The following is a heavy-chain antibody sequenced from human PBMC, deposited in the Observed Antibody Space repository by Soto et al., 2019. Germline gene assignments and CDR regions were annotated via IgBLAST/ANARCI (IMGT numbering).Heavy chain of an antibody. Sequence: SETLSLTCTVSGGSISSGGYYWSWTRQHPGKGLEWIGYIYYSGSTYYNPSLKSRVTISVDTSKNQFSLKLSSVTAADTAVYYCARATSSSWRYGYYFDYWGQGTLVTVSS. CDR3: ARATSSSWRYGYYFDY. CDR1: GGSISSGGYY. V-gene: IGHV4-31*03. J-gene: IGHJ4*02. CDR2: IYYSGST. D-gene: IGHD6-13*01.